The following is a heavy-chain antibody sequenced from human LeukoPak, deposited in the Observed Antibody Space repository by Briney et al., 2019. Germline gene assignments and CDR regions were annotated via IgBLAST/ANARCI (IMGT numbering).Heavy chain of an antibody. V-gene: IGHV4-39*01. CDR3: ASDCGGDCYGSAFDI. CDR1: GGSISSSSYN. D-gene: IGHD2-21*02. J-gene: IGHJ3*02. CDR2: IYYSGST. Sequence: SETLSLTCTVYGGSISSSSYNWGWIRQPPGKGLEWIGSIYYSGSTYYNPSLKSRVTISVDTSKNQFSLKLSSVTAADTAVYYCASDCGGDCYGSAFDIWGQGTMVTVSS.